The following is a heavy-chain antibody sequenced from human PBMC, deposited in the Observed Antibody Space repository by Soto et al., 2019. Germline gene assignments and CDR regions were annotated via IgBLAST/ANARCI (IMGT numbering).Heavy chain of an antibody. CDR1: GFTFSSYA. CDR3: ARDRGYGGNYVFDF. Sequence: PGGSLRLSCAASGFTFSSYAMSWVRQAPGKGLEWVSAISGSGGSTYYYKDSIKGRFAVSRDNSKNTVFLQMNTLRAEDTATYYCARDRGYGGNYVFDFWGLGTLVTVSS. D-gene: IGHD4-4*01. J-gene: IGHJ4*02. V-gene: IGHV3-23*01. CDR2: ISGSGGST.